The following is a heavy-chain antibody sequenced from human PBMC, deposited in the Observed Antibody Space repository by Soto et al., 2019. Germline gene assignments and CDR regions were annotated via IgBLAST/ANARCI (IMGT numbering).Heavy chain of an antibody. V-gene: IGHV3-23*01. CDR2: LSGSSGYI. J-gene: IGHJ4*02. Sequence: EVQLLESGGGLVQPGGSLRLSCAASGFTFSNYAMGWVRQAPGKGLEWVSCLSGSSGYIYYADSVKGRFTVSRDNSKNTLYLQMNSLRAEDTAVYYCAKEGGGTIIFDYWGQGTLVTVSS. CDR3: AKEGGGTIIFDY. CDR1: GFTFSNYA. D-gene: IGHD1-7*01.